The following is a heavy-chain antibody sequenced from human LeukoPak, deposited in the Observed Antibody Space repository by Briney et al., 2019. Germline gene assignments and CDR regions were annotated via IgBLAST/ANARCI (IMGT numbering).Heavy chain of an antibody. CDR1: GFTFGNFW. CDR2: MIGDGSHI. D-gene: IGHD2-8*02. V-gene: IGHV3-7*01. CDR3: ARLFGGVTTFDY. J-gene: IGHJ4*02. Sequence: GGSLRLSCAASGFTFGNFWMSWVRQAPGRGLQWVASMIGDGSHIYYVDSVKGRFTISRDNARNSLYLQMNSLTAEDTAVYYCARLFGGVTTFDYWGQGAPVTVSS.